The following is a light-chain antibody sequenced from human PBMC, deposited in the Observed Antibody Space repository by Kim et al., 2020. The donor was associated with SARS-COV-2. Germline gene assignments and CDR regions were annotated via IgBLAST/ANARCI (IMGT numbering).Light chain of an antibody. CDR3: SAWDSSLSAVV. V-gene: IGLV10-54*01. CDR1: SNNVGNQG. Sequence: QAGLTQPPSVSKGLRQTATLTCTGNSNNVGNQGAAWLQQHQGHPPKLLSYNNNNRPSGISERLSASRSVNTASLTITGLQPDDEADYYCSAWDSSLSAVVFGGGTQLTVL. J-gene: IGLJ2*01. CDR2: NNN.